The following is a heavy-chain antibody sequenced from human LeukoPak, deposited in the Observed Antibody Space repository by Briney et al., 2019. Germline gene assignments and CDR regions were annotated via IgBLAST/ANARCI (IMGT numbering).Heavy chain of an antibody. Sequence: SETLSLTCTVSGGSISSRSYYWGWISQPPGKGLEWIGSIYYSGNTYYNPSLKSRVTISVDTSKNQFSLKLSSVTAADTAVYYCARAYGDYYYYFDYWGQGTLVTVSS. D-gene: IGHD4-17*01. V-gene: IGHV4-39*07. CDR2: IYYSGNT. CDR1: GGSISSRSYY. J-gene: IGHJ4*02. CDR3: ARAYGDYYYYFDY.